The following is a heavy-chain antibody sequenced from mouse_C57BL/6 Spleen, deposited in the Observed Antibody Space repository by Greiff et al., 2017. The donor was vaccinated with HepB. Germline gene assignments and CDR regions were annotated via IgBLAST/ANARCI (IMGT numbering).Heavy chain of an antibody. CDR2: IDPEDGDT. CDR1: GFNIKDYY. D-gene: IGHD2-1*01. J-gene: IGHJ3*01. Sequence: VHVKQSGAELVRPGASVKLSCTASGFNIKDYYMHWVKQRPEQGLEWIGRIDPEDGDTEYAPKFQGKATMTADTSSNTSYLQLSSLTSEDTAVYYCTTFGNTGFAYWGQGTLVTVSA. CDR3: TTFGNTGFAY. V-gene: IGHV14-1*01.